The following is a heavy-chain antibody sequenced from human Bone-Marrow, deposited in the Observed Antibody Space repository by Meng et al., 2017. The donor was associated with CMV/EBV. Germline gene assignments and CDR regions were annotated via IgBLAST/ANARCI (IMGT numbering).Heavy chain of an antibody. CDR1: GFTFSSYA. V-gene: IGHV3-30-3*01. CDR2: ISYDGSNK. CDR3: ARGNARFDY. J-gene: IGHJ4*02. Sequence: QVQRVESGGGVGQPGRSLRLSCAASGFTFSSYAMHWVRQAPGKGLEWVAVISYDGSNKYYADSVKGRFTISRDNSKNTLYLQMNSLRAEDTAVYYCARGNARFDYWGQGTLVTVSS.